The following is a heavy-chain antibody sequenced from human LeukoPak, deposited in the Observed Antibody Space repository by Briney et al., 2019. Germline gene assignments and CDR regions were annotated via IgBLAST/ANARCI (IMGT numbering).Heavy chain of an antibody. D-gene: IGHD3-22*01. CDR3: AKDSSYYYYDSSGYPGGIDY. V-gene: IGHV3-30*02. CDR1: GFTFSSYG. CDR2: IRYDGSNK. J-gene: IGHJ4*02. Sequence: GGSLRLSCAASGFTFSSYGMHWVRQAPGKGLEWVAFIRYDGSNKYYADSVKGRFTISRDNSKNTLYLQMNSLRAEDAAVYYCAKDSSYYYYDSSGYPGGIDYWGRGTLVTVSS.